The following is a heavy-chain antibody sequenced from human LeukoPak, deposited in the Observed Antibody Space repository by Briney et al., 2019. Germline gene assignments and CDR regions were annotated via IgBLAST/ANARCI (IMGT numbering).Heavy chain of an antibody. V-gene: IGHV3-30*02. D-gene: IGHD6-13*01. CDR3: AKEKRAANAFDI. CDR1: GFTFSSYG. Sequence: PGGSLRLSCAASGFTFSSYGMHWVRQAPGKGLEWVAFIPYDGSNKYYADSVKGRFTISRDNSKNTLYLQMNSLRAEDTAVYYCAKEKRAANAFDIWGQGTMVTVSS. CDR2: IPYDGSNK. J-gene: IGHJ3*02.